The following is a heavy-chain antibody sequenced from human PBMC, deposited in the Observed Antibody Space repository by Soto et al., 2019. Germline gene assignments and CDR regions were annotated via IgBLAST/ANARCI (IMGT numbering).Heavy chain of an antibody. Sequence: SETLSLTCTVSGGSVSSGGYYWSWIRQPPGKGLEWIGYIYYSGSTNYNPSLKSRVTISVDTSKNQFSLKLSSVTAADTAVYYCAREKYQLPNAFDIWGQGTMVTVSS. J-gene: IGHJ3*02. D-gene: IGHD2-2*01. V-gene: IGHV4-61*08. CDR3: AREKYQLPNAFDI. CDR1: GGSVSSGGYY. CDR2: IYYSGST.